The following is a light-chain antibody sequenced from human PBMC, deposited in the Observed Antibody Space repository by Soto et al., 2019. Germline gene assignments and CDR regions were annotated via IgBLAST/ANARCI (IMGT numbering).Light chain of an antibody. CDR2: GAS. CDR1: QSVSSSY. CDR3: QQYGSSPRT. J-gene: IGKJ4*01. V-gene: IGKV3-20*01. Sequence: EIVLTQSPGTLSLSPGERATLSCRASQSVSSSYLAWYQQKLGQAPRLLIHGASCRATGIPDRFSGSGSGTDFTLTISRLEPEDFAVYYCQQYGSSPRTFGGGTKVEIK.